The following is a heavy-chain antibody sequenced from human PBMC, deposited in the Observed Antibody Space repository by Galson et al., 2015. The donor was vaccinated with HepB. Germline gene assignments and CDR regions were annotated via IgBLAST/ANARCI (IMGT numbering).Heavy chain of an antibody. CDR2: IIPIFGTA. V-gene: IGHV1-69*13. CDR3: ARERPLTAFGD. CDR1: GGIFSNYD. D-gene: IGHD3-10*01. J-gene: IGHJ4*02. Sequence: SVKVSCKASGGIFSNYDISRVRQAPGQGLEWMGGIIPIFGTANYAQKFQGRVTITADESTSTAYMELSSLRSEDTAVYYCARERPLTAFGDWGQGTLVTVSS.